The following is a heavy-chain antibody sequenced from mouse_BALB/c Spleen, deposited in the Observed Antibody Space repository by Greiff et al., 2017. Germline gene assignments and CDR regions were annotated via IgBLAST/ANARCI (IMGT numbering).Heavy chain of an antibody. J-gene: IGHJ1*01. D-gene: IGHD1-1*01. V-gene: IGHV5-17*02. CDR1: GFTFSSFG. Sequence: EVMLVESGGGLVQPGGSRKLSCAASGFTFSSFGMHWVRQAPEKGLEWVAYISSGSSTIYYADTVKGRFTISRDNPKNTLFLQMTSLRSKDTAMYYCARLRYGSSFWYFDVWGAGTTVTVSS. CDR2: ISSGSSTI. CDR3: ARLRYGSSFWYFDV.